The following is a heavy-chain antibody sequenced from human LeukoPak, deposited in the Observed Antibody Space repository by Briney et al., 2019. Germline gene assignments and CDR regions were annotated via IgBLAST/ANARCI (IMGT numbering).Heavy chain of an antibody. D-gene: IGHD3-22*01. CDR2: IKQDGSDK. CDR3: ARHSNKYDYDSSGHYRSFDY. Sequence: PGGSVRLSCAASGFTFTFYWMSWVRQAPGKGLEWVANIKQDGSDKNYVDSVKGRFTISRDNPKNSLYLQMTSLRVDDTAFYFCARHSNKYDYDSSGHYRSFDYWGQGTLVSVSS. J-gene: IGHJ4*02. V-gene: IGHV3-7*01. CDR1: GFTFTFYW.